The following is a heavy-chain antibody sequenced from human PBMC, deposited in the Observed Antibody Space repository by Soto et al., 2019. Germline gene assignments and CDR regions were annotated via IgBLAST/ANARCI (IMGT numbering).Heavy chain of an antibody. J-gene: IGHJ6*02. CDR2: IYYSGST. CDR3: ARGYCSSTSCYPYYGMDV. Sequence: SETLSLTCTVSGGSISSYYWSWIRQPPGKGLEWIGYIYYSGSTNYNPSLKSRVTISVDTSKNQFSLKLSSVTAADTAAYYCARGYCSSTSCYPYYGMDVWGQGTTVTVSS. CDR1: GGSISSYY. V-gene: IGHV4-59*01. D-gene: IGHD2-2*01.